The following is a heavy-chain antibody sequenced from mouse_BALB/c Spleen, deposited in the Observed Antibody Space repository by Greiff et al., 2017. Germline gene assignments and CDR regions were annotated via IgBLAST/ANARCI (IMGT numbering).Heavy chain of an antibody. J-gene: IGHJ2*01. CDR2: IDPANGNT. V-gene: IGHV14-3*02. Sequence: EVKLQESGAELVKPGASVKLSCTASGFNIKDTYMHWVKQRPEQGLEWIGRIDPANGNTKYDPKFQGKATITADTSSNTAYLQLSSLTSEDTAVYYCARRGSSGYVDYWGQGTTLTVSS. CDR1: GFNIKDTY. D-gene: IGHD3-1*01. CDR3: ARRGSSGYVDY.